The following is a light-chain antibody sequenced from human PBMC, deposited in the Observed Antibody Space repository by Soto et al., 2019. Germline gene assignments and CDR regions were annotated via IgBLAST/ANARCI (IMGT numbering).Light chain of an antibody. CDR1: QSVGTN. V-gene: IGKV3D-15*02. CDR2: GAS. CDR3: HQYDKAPQS. Sequence: EIVMTQSPAILSVSPGETATLSCRASQSVGTNLAWFQHKPGQAPRLLIYGASTRAAGITDKFSGSGSGADYSLTISRLEPEDSAVYYCHQYDKAPQSFGQGTKVDIK. J-gene: IGKJ2*03.